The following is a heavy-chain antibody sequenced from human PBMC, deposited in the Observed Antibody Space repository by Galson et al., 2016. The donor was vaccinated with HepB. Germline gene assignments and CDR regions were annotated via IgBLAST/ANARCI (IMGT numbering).Heavy chain of an antibody. D-gene: IGHD6-19*01. Sequence: SLRLSCAASGFTFSRNGMHWVRQAPGKGLEWVAVISYDGSNKYYADSVKGRFTISRDNSKNTLYLQMNSLRAEDTAVYYCAKTDSSGGVYWGQGTLVTVSS. CDR1: GFTFSRNG. CDR3: AKTDSSGGVY. V-gene: IGHV3-30*18. CDR2: ISYDGSNK. J-gene: IGHJ4*02.